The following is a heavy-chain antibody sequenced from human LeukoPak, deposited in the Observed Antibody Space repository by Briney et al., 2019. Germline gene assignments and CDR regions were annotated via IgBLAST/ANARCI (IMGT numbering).Heavy chain of an antibody. V-gene: IGHV3-48*04. CDR1: GFTFSSYA. J-gene: IGHJ6*02. CDR3: ARDSGWFGVYYYYGMDV. Sequence: GGSLRLSCAASGFTFSSYAMSWVRQAPGKGLEWVSYISSSGSTIYYADSVKGRFTISRDNAKNSLYLQMNSLRAEDTAVYYCARDSGWFGVYYYYGMDVWGQGTTVTVSS. CDR2: ISSSGSTI. D-gene: IGHD3-10*01.